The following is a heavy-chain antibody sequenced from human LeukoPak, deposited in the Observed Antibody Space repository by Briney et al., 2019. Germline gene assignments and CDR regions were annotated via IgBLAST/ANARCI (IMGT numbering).Heavy chain of an antibody. V-gene: IGHV3-48*01. J-gene: IGHJ4*02. CDR1: GFTFSSYS. CDR3: VRVSRRYYYDSSGYLGY. CDR2: ISSSSSTI. Sequence: SGGSLRLSCAASGFTFSSYSMNWVRQAPGKGLEWVSYISSSSSTIYYADPVKGRFTISRDNAKNSLYLQMNSLRAEDTAVYYCVRVSRRYYYDSSGYLGYWGQGTLVTVSS. D-gene: IGHD3-22*01.